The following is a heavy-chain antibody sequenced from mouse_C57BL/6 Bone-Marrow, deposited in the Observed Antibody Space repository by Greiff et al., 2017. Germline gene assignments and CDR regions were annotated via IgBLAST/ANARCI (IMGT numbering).Heavy chain of an antibody. Sequence: EVMLVESGGGLVKPGGSLKLSCAASGFTFSSYAMSWVRQTPGKRLEWVAPISDGGSYSYYPDNVKGRFTISRDNAKNNLDLQMSHLKSEDTAMYYCARDGYYALYYFDYWGQGTTLTVSS. V-gene: IGHV5-4*01. CDR2: ISDGGSYS. CDR1: GFTFSSYA. CDR3: ARDGYYALYYFDY. D-gene: IGHD2-3*01. J-gene: IGHJ2*01.